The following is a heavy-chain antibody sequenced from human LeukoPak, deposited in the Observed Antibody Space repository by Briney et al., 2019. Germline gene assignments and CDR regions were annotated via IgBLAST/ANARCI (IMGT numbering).Heavy chain of an antibody. CDR2: IYYSGST. CDR1: GGSISSSSYY. CDR3: ARGLFVDY. V-gene: IGHV4-39*07. Sequence: SETLSLTCTVSGGSISSSSYYWGWIRQPPGKGLEWIGSIYYSGSTYYNPSLKNRVTISVDTSKNQFSLKLSSVTAADTAVYYCARGLFVDYWGQGTLVTVSS. J-gene: IGHJ4*02.